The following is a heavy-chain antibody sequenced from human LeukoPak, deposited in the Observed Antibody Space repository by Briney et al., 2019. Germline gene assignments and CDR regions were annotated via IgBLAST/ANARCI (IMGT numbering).Heavy chain of an antibody. V-gene: IGHV3-49*04. J-gene: IGHJ4*02. D-gene: IGHD3-10*01. CDR2: IRSKAYGGTT. CDR1: GFTFSSYS. CDR3: TRESGFGELFLDY. Sequence: GGSLRLSCAASGFTFSSYSMNWVRQAPGKGLEWVGFIRSKAYGGTTEYAASVKGRFTISRDDSKSIAYLQMNSLKTEDTAVYYCTRESGFGELFLDYWGQGTLVTVSS.